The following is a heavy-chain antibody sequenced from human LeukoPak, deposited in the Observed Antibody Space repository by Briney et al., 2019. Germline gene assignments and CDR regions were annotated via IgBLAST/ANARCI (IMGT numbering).Heavy chain of an antibody. V-gene: IGHV3-74*01. CDR1: GFTFTSYW. Sequence: GGSLRLSCAASGFTFTSYWMHWVRQAPGKGLVWVSRINSDGSSTSYADSVKGRFTISRDNAKNTLYLQMNSLRAEDTAVYYCAREDYYDSSVLDYWGQGTLVTVSS. D-gene: IGHD3-22*01. J-gene: IGHJ4*02. CDR2: INSDGSST. CDR3: AREDYYDSSVLDY.